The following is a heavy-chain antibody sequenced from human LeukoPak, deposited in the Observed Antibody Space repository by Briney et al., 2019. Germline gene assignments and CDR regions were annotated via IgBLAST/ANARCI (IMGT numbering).Heavy chain of an antibody. CDR1: GFTFGDYA. CDR2: IRSKAYGGTT. Sequence: GGSLRLSCTASGFTFGDYAMNWVRQAPGKGLEWVGFIRSKAYGGTTEYAASVKGRFTISRDDSKSIAYLQMNSLKTEDTAVYYCTRVFEYYYDSSGPGYYFDYWGQGTLVTVSS. CDR3: TRVFEYYYDSSGPGYYFDY. D-gene: IGHD3-22*01. V-gene: IGHV3-49*04. J-gene: IGHJ4*02.